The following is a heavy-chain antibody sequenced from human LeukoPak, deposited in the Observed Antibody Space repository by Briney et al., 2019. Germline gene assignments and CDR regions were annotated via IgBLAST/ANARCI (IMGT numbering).Heavy chain of an antibody. V-gene: IGHV3-7*04. J-gene: IGHJ4*02. CDR1: GFSLSTYW. CDR2: IKQDGSEK. D-gene: IGHD6-19*01. Sequence: PGGSLRLSCAASGFSLSTYWMSWVRQALGKGLEWVANIKQDGSEKHYVDSVKGRFTISRDSAKSSLYLQMNSLRVEDTAVYYCARDGVAGARHPFDSWGQGTLVTVSS. CDR3: ARDGVAGARHPFDS.